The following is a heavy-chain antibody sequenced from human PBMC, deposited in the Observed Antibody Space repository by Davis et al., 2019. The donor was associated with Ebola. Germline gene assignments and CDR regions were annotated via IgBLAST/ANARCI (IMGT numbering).Heavy chain of an antibody. CDR1: GFTFDDYG. J-gene: IGHJ4*02. CDR3: AKDGDVLRLPASIYFAS. Sequence: GGSLRLSCAASGFTFDDYGMHWVRQSPGKGLEWVAVISYDGSREDYADSVKGRFSISRDNSNNTVFLQMNSLRSEDTAVYFCAKDGDVLRLPASIYFASWGQGTLVAVSS. D-gene: IGHD2-2*01. CDR2: ISYDGSRE. V-gene: IGHV3-30*18.